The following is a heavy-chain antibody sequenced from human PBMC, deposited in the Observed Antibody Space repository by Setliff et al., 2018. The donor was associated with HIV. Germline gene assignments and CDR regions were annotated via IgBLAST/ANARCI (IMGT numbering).Heavy chain of an antibody. CDR1: GGYISGSSHY. V-gene: IGHV4-39*01. CDR2: ISYSENI. CDR3: ARLRYYDILTGYAFDY. J-gene: IGHJ4*02. Sequence: SETLSLTCTVSGGYISGSSHYWGWIRQPPGKGLEWIGSISYSENIYYNPSHKSRVTISADTSKKQFSLKLSSVTAADTAVYYCARLRYYDILTGYAFDYWGQGTLVTVSS. D-gene: IGHD3-9*01.